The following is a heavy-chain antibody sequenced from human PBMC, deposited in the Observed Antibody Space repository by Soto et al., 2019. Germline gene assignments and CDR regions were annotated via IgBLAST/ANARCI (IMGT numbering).Heavy chain of an antibody. J-gene: IGHJ5*02. CDR2: ISVSGGST. V-gene: IGHV3-23*01. D-gene: IGHD3-10*01. CDR1: GITFSSSA. Sequence: EVQLLESGGGLVQPGGSLRLSCAASGITFSSSAMSWVRQAPGKGLEWVSDISVSGGSTYYADSVKGRFTISRDNSKNTLYLQMNSLSSEDTAVYYCANSAMVRGGGWFDPWGQGTLVTVSS. CDR3: ANSAMVRGGGWFDP.